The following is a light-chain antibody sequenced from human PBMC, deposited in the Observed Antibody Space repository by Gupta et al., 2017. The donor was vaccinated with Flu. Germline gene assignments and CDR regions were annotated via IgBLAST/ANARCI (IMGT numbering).Light chain of an antibody. CDR2: GVS. Sequence: QSALTQPASPPGPHAQSIPIPCPGTSSDAGGYKYVSWYPQHPDKAPKLIIYGVSNRPSGVSDRFSGSKSGNTASLTVSGLQAEDEAYYYCSSYTSSIPPWVFGGGTKLTVL. V-gene: IGLV2-14*01. J-gene: IGLJ3*02. CDR3: SSYTSSIPPWV. CDR1: SSDAGGYKY.